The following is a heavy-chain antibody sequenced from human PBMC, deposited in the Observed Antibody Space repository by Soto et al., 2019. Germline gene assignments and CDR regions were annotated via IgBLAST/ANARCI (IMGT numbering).Heavy chain of an antibody. V-gene: IGHV1-8*01. J-gene: IGHJ6*03. CDR3: ARGVFGYCSSTSCLYYYYYYMDV. Sequence: ASVKVSFKASGYTFTSYDINWVRQAPGQGLAWMGSMNPNSSNTGYAQKFQGRVTMTRNTSISTAYMELSSLRSEDTAVYYCARGVFGYCSSTSCLYYYYYYMDVWGKGTTVTVSS. CDR2: MNPNSSNT. CDR1: GYTFTSYD. D-gene: IGHD2-2*03.